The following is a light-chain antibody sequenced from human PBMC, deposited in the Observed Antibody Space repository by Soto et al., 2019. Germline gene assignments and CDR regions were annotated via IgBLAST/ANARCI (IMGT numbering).Light chain of an antibody. J-gene: IGKJ1*01. CDR1: QSVGTS. CDR3: QQYGGSPRT. CDR2: GAS. V-gene: IGKV3-20*01. Sequence: TQSPSTLSASVGDRVTITCRASQSVGTSLAWYQQKPGQAPRLLIYGASNRATGIPDRFSGSGSGTDFTLTISKLEPEDFAVYHCQQYGGSPRTFGQGTKVDIK.